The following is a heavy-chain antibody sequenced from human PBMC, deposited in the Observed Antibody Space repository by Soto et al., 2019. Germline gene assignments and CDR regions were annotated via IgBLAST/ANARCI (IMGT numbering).Heavy chain of an antibody. CDR1: GGSISDDTYY. D-gene: IGHD2-2*01. CDR2: ISYSGTS. V-gene: IGHV4-39*01. CDR3: ARLHCNSPNCVPLDP. J-gene: IGHJ5*02. Sequence: QLQLQESGPGLVKPSETLSLTCTVSGGSISDDTYYWGWIRQPPGKGLEWIGSISYSGTSSYNPSLKGRVTRSXXXSXXQLSLRLSSVIAADTAVYYCARLHCNSPNCVPLDPWGQGTLVIVSS.